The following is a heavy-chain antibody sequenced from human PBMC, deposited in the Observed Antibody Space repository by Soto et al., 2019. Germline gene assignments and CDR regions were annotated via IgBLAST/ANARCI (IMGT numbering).Heavy chain of an antibody. J-gene: IGHJ3*02. CDR2: INHSGSS. D-gene: IGHD2-2*01. V-gene: IGHV4-34*01. CDR3: SKGPCSSTLCYGLDAFDI. CDR1: GGSFSGYY. Sequence: QVQLQQWGAGLLKPSETLSLTCAVYGGSFSGYYWSWIRQPPGKGLEWIGEINHSGSSNYNPSLKSRVTISVDTSKNQCSLQLISVTAADTAVYYCSKGPCSSTLCYGLDAFDIWCQGTMVTVSS.